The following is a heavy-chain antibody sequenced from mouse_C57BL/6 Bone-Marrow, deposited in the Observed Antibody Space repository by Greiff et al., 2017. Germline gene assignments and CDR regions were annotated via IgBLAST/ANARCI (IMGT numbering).Heavy chain of an antibody. V-gene: IGHV1-80*01. CDR3: ARSYYGSCFEY. J-gene: IGHJ2*01. CDR1: GYAFSSYW. Sequence: QVTLKESGAELVKPGASVKISCKASGYAFSSYWMNWVKQRPGKGLEWIGQIYPGDGDTNYNGKFKGKATLTADKSSSTAYMQLSSLTSEDSAVYFCARSYYGSCFEYWGQGTTLTVSS. D-gene: IGHD1-1*01. CDR2: IYPGDGDT.